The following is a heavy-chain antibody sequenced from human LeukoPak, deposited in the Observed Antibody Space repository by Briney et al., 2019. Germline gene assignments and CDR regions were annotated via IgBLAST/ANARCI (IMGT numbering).Heavy chain of an antibody. CDR3: ARDLARYPGGFDP. V-gene: IGHV4-61*02. Sequence: PSETLSLTCTVSGGSISSGSYYWSWIRQPAGKGLEWIGRIYTSGSTNYNPSLKSRVTISVDTSKNQFSLKLSSVTAADTAVYYCARDLARYPGGFDPWGQGTLVTVSS. CDR1: GGSISSGSYY. CDR2: IYTSGST. D-gene: IGHD3-3*02. J-gene: IGHJ5*02.